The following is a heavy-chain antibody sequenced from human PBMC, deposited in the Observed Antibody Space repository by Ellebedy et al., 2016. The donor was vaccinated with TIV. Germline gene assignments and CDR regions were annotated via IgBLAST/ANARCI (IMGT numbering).Heavy chain of an antibody. J-gene: IGHJ1*01. CDR2: INHSGST. CDR1: GGSFRGYY. CDR3: ARGDSRYRYFQH. D-gene: IGHD6-13*01. V-gene: IGHV4-34*01. Sequence: MPSETLSLTCAVYGGSFRGYYWSWILQPPGKGLEWIGEINHSGSTNYNPSLKSRVTISVDTSKNQFCLKLSSVTAADTAVYYCARGDSRYRYFQHWGQGTLVTVSS.